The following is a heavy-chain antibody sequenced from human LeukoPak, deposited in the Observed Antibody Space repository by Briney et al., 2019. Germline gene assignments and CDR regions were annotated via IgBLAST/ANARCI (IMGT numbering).Heavy chain of an antibody. D-gene: IGHD3-3*01. J-gene: IGHJ4*02. V-gene: IGHV3-48*01. CDR2: ISGASSSI. Sequence: PGGSLRLSCAASGFALSGYGMNWVRQAPGKGLEWVSYISGASSSIYYADSVRGRFTISRDNAKNSLYLQMNSLRAEDTAVYYCARERDDYYFDYWGQGTLVTVSS. CDR1: GFALSGYG. CDR3: ARERDDYYFDY.